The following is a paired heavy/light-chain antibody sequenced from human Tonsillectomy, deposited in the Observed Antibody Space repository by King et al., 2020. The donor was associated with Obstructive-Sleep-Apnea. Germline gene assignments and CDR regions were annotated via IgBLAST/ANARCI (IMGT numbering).Light chain of an antibody. Sequence: QSVLTQPPSVSAAPGQKVTISCSGSTSNIGNNYVSWYQQLPGTAPKLLIYDNNKRPSGIPDRFSGSKSGTSATLGITGLQTGDEADYYCGTWDSILSAGAHVVLGGGTKLTVL. CDR2: DNN. V-gene: IGLV1-51*01. CDR1: TSNIGNNY. J-gene: IGLJ2*01. CDR3: GTWDSILSAGAHVV.
Heavy chain of an antibody. D-gene: IGHD3-22*01. J-gene: IGHJ3*02. CDR2: TRHDGSNG. V-gene: IGHV3-30*02. Sequence: QVQLVESGGGVVQPGRSLRLSCAASGFTFSSYGMHWVRQAPGKGLEWVAFTRHDGSNGYYPDSVKGRFTISRDNSKNMLYLQMNSLRTEDTAMYYCAKDYYPGVVVVLAFDIWGQGTTVTVS. CDR1: GFTFSSYG. CDR3: AKDYYPGVVVVLAFDI.